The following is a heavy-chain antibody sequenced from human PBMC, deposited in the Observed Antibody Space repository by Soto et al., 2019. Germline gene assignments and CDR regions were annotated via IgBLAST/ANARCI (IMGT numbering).Heavy chain of an antibody. J-gene: IGHJ5*02. V-gene: IGHV4-39*01. CDR1: GGSISSSSYY. D-gene: IGHD2-15*01. Sequence: PSETLSLTCTVSGGSISSSSYYWGWIRQPPGKGLEWIGSIYYSGSTYYNPSLRSRVTISVDTSKNQFSLKLSSVTAADTAVYYCARHGVPVAATPWWFHPWGQGTLVTVSS. CDR2: IYYSGST. CDR3: ARHGVPVAATPWWFHP.